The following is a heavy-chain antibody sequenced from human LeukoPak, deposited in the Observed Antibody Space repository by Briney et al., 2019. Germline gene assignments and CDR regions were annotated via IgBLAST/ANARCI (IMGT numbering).Heavy chain of an antibody. J-gene: IGHJ4*02. Sequence: SETLSLTCTVSGGSMINYYWSWIRLTPGKGLEWIAYAYHTGHTHYNPSLKSRATISLDTSKNQVSLKVNSVTAADTAVYYCARHRFRSGSYYGLDYWGQGTLVTVSS. CDR3: ARHRFRSGSYYGLDY. V-gene: IGHV4-59*08. D-gene: IGHD1-26*01. CDR2: AYHTGHT. CDR1: GGSMINYY.